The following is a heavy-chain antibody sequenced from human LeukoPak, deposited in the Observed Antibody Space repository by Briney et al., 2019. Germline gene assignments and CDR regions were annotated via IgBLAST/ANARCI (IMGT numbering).Heavy chain of an antibody. Sequence: KPSETLSLTCAVYGGSFSGYYWSWIRQPPGKGLEWIGEINHSGSTNYNPSLKSRVTISVDTSKNQFSLKLSSVTAADTAVYYCARSGLAIFGVVISSKGYTNWFDPWGQGTLVTVSS. V-gene: IGHV4-34*01. CDR2: INHSGST. D-gene: IGHD3-3*01. J-gene: IGHJ5*02. CDR3: ARSGLAIFGVVISSKGYTNWFDP. CDR1: GGSFSGYY.